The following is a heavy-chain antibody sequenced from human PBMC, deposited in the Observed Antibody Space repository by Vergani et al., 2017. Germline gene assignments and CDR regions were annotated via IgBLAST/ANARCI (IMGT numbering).Heavy chain of an antibody. CDR1: GFTFSSYS. CDR3: ARSIAAAGNGYYYYGMDV. J-gene: IGHJ6*02. CDR2: ISSSSSYI. D-gene: IGHD6-13*01. Sequence: EVQLVESGGGLVKPGGSLRLSCAASGFTFSSYSMNWVRQAPGKGLEWVSSISSSSSYIYYADSVKGRFTISRDNAKNSLYLQMNSLRAEDTAVYYCARSIAAAGNGYYYYGMDVWGQGP. V-gene: IGHV3-21*01.